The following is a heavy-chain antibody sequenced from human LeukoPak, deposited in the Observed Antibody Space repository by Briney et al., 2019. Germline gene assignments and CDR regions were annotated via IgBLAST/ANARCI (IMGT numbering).Heavy chain of an antibody. CDR1: GGSFSGYY. D-gene: IGHD3-3*01. J-gene: IGHJ4*02. CDR3: ARGSRVSPYDFWSGRQLYYFDY. CDR2: INHSGST. V-gene: IGHV4-34*09. Sequence: SETLSLTCAVYGGSFSGYYWSWIRQPPGKGLEWIGEINHSGSTNYNPSLKSRVTISVDTSKNHFSLKLSSVTAADTAVYYCARGSRVSPYDFWSGRQLYYFDYWGQGTLVAVSS.